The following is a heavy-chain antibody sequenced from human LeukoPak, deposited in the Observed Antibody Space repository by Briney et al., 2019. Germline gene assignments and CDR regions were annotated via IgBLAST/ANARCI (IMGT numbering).Heavy chain of an antibody. Sequence: SETLSLTCTVSGGSISTYYWSWIRQPPGKGLEWIGYIYYSGSTNYNPSLKSRVTISVDTSKNQFSLKLSSATAADTAVYYCATAPVTAISRFDYWGQGTLVTVSS. CDR3: ATAPVTAISRFDY. J-gene: IGHJ4*02. D-gene: IGHD2-21*02. CDR1: GGSISTYY. CDR2: IYYSGST. V-gene: IGHV4-59*08.